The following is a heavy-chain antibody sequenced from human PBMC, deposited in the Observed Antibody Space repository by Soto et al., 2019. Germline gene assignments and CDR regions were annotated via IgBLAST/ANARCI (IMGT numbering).Heavy chain of an antibody. V-gene: IGHV4-34*01. Sequence: PSETLSLTCAVYGGSFSGYYWSWIRQPPGKGLEWIGEINHSGSTNYNPSLKSRVTISVDTSKNQFSLKLSSVTAADTAVYYCERWGLSAYYAFWRDGRNGIDSWGQGNPVTVSS. CDR1: GGSFSGYY. D-gene: IGHD3-3*01. CDR2: INHSGST. CDR3: ERWGLSAYYAFWRDGRNGIDS. J-gene: IGHJ5*01.